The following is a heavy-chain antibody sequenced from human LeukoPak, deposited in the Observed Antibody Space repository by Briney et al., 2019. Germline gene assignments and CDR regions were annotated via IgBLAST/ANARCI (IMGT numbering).Heavy chain of an antibody. Sequence: GGSLRLSGAGSGFTFSSHAMLWLRQAPGKGLEYVSSISTNGDTTYYATSVKGRFTISRDNSKNTLFLQMDSLRPEDMAVYYCARDRGYDNSGYYYFDYWGQGTLVTVSS. J-gene: IGHJ4*02. CDR1: GFTFSSHA. V-gene: IGHV3-64*01. D-gene: IGHD3-22*01. CDR2: ISTNGDTT. CDR3: ARDRGYDNSGYYYFDY.